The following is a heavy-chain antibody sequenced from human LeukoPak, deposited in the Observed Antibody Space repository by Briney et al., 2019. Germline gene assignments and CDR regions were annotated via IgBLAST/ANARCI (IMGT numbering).Heavy chain of an antibody. J-gene: IGHJ6*02. V-gene: IGHV1-46*01. CDR1: GYTFTIYY. D-gene: IGHD3-22*01. CDR3: ARWWDDGSGYSYLYGMDV. Sequence: ASVKVSCKASGYTFTIYYMHWVRQAPGQGLEWMGIIIPSGGSTSYAQKFQGRVTMTRDTSTSTVYMELSSLRSEDTAVYYCARWWDDGSGYSYLYGMDVWGQGTTVTVSS. CDR2: IIPSGGST.